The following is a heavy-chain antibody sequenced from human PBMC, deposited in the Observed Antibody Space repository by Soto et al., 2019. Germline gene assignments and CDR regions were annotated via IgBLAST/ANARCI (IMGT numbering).Heavy chain of an antibody. J-gene: IGHJ4*02. CDR1: GFRFSDYS. CDR2: LTSSGDSI. CDR3: ARLPKGSMVTS. Sequence: EVQLLESGGGLVHPGGSLRLSCAASGFRFSDYSMNWVRQARGKGLEWVSYLTSSGDSIYYADSVKGRFTVARDNAKNSLFLQMNSLRDEDTAVYYCARLPKGSMVTSWGQGTLVTVSS. D-gene: IGHD2-21*02. V-gene: IGHV3-48*02.